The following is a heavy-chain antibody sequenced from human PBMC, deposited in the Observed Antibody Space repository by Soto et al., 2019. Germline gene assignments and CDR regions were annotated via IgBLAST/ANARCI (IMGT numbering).Heavy chain of an antibody. CDR3: ARDSAVAGRHYYYYYGMDV. V-gene: IGHV5-51*01. CDR2: IHPGDSDT. Sequence: PGESLKISCKGSGYSFTSYWIGWVRQMPGKGLEWMGIIHPGDSDTRYSPSFQGQVTISADKSISTAYLQWSSLKASDTAMYYCARDSAVAGRHYYYYYGMDVWGQGTTVTSP. D-gene: IGHD6-19*01. J-gene: IGHJ6*02. CDR1: GYSFTSYW.